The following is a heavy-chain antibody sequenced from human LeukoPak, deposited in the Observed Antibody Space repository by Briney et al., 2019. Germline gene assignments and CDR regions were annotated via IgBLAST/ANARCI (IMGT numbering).Heavy chain of an antibody. D-gene: IGHD2-2*01. V-gene: IGHV3-7*01. CDR1: GFTFSSCW. Sequence: QPGGSLRLSCAASGFTFSSCWMSWVRQAPGKGLEWVANIKQDGSEKHFGDSVKGRFTISRDNAKKSLYLQMNSLRAEDTAVYYCARDLNIVVVPAHGMDVWGQGTTVTVSS. CDR3: ARDLNIVVVPAHGMDV. CDR2: IKQDGSEK. J-gene: IGHJ6*02.